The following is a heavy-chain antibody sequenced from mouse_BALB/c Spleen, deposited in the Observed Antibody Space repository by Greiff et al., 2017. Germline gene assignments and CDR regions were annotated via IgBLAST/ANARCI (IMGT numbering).Heavy chain of an antibody. CDR1: GYTFTSYW. CDR2: IFPGTGTT. J-gene: IGHJ2*01. Sequence: QVQLQQSGAELVKPGASVKLSCKTSGYTFTSYWIQWVKQRPGQGLGWIGEIFPGTGTTYYNEKFKGKATLTIDTSSSTAYMQLSSLTSEDSAVYFCARGVGYGKAYYCDYWGQGTTLTVSS. V-gene: IGHV1S132*01. D-gene: IGHD2-1*01. CDR3: ARGVGYGKAYYCDY.